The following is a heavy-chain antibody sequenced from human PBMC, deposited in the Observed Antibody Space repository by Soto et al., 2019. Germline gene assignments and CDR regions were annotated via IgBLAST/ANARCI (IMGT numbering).Heavy chain of an antibody. CDR1: VFTFRSYS. CDR2: ISSSSTI. Sequence: GGSLRLACAASVFTFRSYSMNWVRQAPGKGLEWVSYISSSSTIYYADSVKGRFTISRDNAKNSLYLQMNSLRDEDTAVYYCARDGLPYDSSGYLDAFDIWGQGTMVTVSS. D-gene: IGHD3-22*01. J-gene: IGHJ3*02. CDR3: ARDGLPYDSSGYLDAFDI. V-gene: IGHV3-48*02.